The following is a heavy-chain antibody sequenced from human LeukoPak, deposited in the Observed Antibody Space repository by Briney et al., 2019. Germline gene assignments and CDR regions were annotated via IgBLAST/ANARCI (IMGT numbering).Heavy chain of an antibody. CDR1: GYTLTALS. J-gene: IGHJ4*02. V-gene: IGHV1-24*01. Sequence: ASVKVSCKVSGYTLTALSRHWVRQAPGKGLEWMGRFDPEDGETIYAQKFQGRVTMTADTSTDTVYMELSSLRSEDTAVYYCATEGKMVRGVYTDYWGQGTLVTVSS. CDR3: ATEGKMVRGVYTDY. CDR2: FDPEDGET. D-gene: IGHD3-10*01.